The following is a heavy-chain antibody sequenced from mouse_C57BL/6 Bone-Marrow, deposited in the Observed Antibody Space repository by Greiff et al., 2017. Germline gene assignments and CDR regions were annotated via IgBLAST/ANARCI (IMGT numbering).Heavy chain of an antibody. CDR2: IDPETGGT. J-gene: IGHJ1*03. CDR3: TNTTVGRHLYWYFDV. V-gene: IGHV1-15*01. D-gene: IGHD1-1*01. CDR1: GYTFTDYE. Sequence: VQLVESGAELVRPGASVTLSCKASGYTFTDYEMHWVKQTPVHGLEWIGAIDPETGGTAYNQKFKGKAILTADKSYSTAYMELRSLTSEDSAVYYCTNTTVGRHLYWYFDVWGTGTTVTVSS.